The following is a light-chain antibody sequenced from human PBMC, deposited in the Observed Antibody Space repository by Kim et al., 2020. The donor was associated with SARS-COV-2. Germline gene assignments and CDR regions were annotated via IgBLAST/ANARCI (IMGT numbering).Light chain of an antibody. J-gene: IGKJ5*01. CDR3: QQYNKWPIS. CDR1: QSVNNK. Sequence: IAMTQSPGTLSVSPGESATFSCRASQSVNNKLAWYQHKRGQAPRLLIYDASARATGIPARFSSSGSGTEFILTISSLQSEDFAVYYCQQYNKWPISFGQGTRLEIK. CDR2: DAS. V-gene: IGKV3-15*01.